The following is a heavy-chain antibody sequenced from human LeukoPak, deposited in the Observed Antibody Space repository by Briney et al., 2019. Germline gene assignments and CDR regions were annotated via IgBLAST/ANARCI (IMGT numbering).Heavy chain of an antibody. Sequence: SGGSLRLSCAASGFTLSGYAMTWVRQAPGKGLEWVSAISGGGGSTYYADSVKGRFTISRDNSKNTLYLQMSSLRADDTAVYYCAKVSNGNYAGDAFDIWGQGTIVTVSS. CDR2: ISGGGGST. D-gene: IGHD1-7*01. CDR3: AKVSNGNYAGDAFDI. V-gene: IGHV3-23*01. CDR1: GFTLSGYA. J-gene: IGHJ3*02.